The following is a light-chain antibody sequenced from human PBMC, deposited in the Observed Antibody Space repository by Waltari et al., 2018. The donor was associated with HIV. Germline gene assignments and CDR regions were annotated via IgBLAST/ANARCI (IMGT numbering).Light chain of an antibody. CDR2: GNS. Sequence: QSVLTQPPSVSGAPGQRVTLSCTGSSSHIGAGYDVHWYQQLPGTAPKLLIYGNSNRPSGVPDRFSGSKSGTSASLAITGLQAEDEADYYCQSYDSILSGSWVFGGGTKLTVL. V-gene: IGLV1-40*01. CDR1: SSHIGAGYD. J-gene: IGLJ3*02. CDR3: QSYDSILSGSWV.